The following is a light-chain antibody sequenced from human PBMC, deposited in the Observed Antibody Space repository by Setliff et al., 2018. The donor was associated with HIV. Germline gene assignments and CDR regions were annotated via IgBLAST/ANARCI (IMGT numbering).Light chain of an antibody. CDR2: NVD. Sequence: QSVLTQPASVSGSPGQSITISCTGTSSDIGSSKFVSWYQQHPGKAPKVMIYNVDKRPSGVSNRFSGSKSGNTASLTISGLQTEDEADYYCSSYSINNLYVFATGTKVTVL. V-gene: IGLV2-14*03. CDR1: SSDIGSSKF. J-gene: IGLJ1*01. CDR3: SSYSINNLYV.